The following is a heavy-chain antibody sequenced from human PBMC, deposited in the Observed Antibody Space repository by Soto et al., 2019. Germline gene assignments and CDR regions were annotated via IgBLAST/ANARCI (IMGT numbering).Heavy chain of an antibody. CDR1: GYAIRNGYY. CDR2: SHQSGIT. CDR3: VRRVAVAGTNVPEYFEH. D-gene: IGHD1-7*01. J-gene: IGHJ4*02. V-gene: IGHV4-38-2*01. Sequence: SETLSITCSVSGYAIRNGYYWGWVRQPPGKGLEWIGDSHQSGITHHSPSLKGRVITSMLTSKNQFSLDLISVTAADTAVYYCVRRVAVAGTNVPEYFEHWGQGIQVTVSS.